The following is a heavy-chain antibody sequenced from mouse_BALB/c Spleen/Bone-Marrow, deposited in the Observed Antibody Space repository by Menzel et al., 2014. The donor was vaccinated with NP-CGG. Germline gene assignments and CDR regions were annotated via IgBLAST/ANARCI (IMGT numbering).Heavy chain of an antibody. CDR3: ARNGNYGAWFAY. CDR2: IDPANGNT. Sequence: EVKLVESGAELVKPGASVKLSCTASGFNIKDTYMHWVKQRPEQGLEWIGRIDPANGNTKYDPKFQGKATITAVTSSNTAYLQLSSLTSEDTAVYYCARNGNYGAWFAYWGQGTLVTVSA. J-gene: IGHJ3*01. CDR1: GFNIKDTY. D-gene: IGHD2-1*01. V-gene: IGHV14-3*02.